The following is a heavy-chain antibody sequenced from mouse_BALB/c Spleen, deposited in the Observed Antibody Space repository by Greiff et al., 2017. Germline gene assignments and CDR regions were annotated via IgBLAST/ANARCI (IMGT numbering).Heavy chain of an antibody. CDR2: ISSGGSYT. CDR3: ARQRLRYYFDY. D-gene: IGHD1-1*01. J-gene: IGHJ2*01. V-gene: IGHV5-6*01. Sequence: EVQGVESGGDLVKPGGSLKLSCAASGFTFSSYGMSWVRQTPDKRLEWVATISSGGSYTYYPDSVKGRFTISRDNAKNTLYLQMSSLKSEDTAMYYCARQRLRYYFDYWGQGTTLTVSS. CDR1: GFTFSSYG.